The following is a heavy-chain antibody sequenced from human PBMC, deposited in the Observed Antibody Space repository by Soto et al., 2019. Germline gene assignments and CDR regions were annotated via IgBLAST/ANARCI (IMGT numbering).Heavy chain of an antibody. D-gene: IGHD3-22*01. CDR2: IIPIFGTA. Sequence: QVQLVQSGAEVKKPGSSVKVSCMASGGTFSSYAISWVRQAPGQGLEWMGGIIPIFGTANYAQKFQGRVTITADESTSTAYMELSSLRSEDTAVYYCARHFNTMIVVGGGFDPWGQGTLVTVSS. CDR3: ARHFNTMIVVGGGFDP. CDR1: GGTFSSYA. V-gene: IGHV1-69*01. J-gene: IGHJ5*02.